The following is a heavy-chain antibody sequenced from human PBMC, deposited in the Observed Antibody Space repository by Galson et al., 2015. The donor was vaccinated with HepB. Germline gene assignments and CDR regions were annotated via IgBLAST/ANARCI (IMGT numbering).Heavy chain of an antibody. D-gene: IGHD5-24*01. CDR2: ISGNGDST. Sequence: SLRLSCAASGFAFSNHAMSWVRQAPGRGLEWVSGISGNGDSTFSADSVTGRFTVSRDNSNNMLYLQMHSLRAEDAGLYFCAKGDGLFDSWGQGILVTVSS. CDR3: AKGDGLFDS. CDR1: GFAFSNHA. V-gene: IGHV3-23*01. J-gene: IGHJ5*01.